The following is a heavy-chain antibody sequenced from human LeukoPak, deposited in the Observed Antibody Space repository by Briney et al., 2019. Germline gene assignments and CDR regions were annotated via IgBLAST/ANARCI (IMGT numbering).Heavy chain of an antibody. D-gene: IGHD3-16*01. CDR1: GGTFSSYA. J-gene: IGHJ5*02. CDR3: ARGYTRQLSFGVP. V-gene: IGHV1-69*04. Sequence: ASVKVSCTASGGTFSSYAISWVRQAPGQGLEWMGRIIPILGIANYAQKFQGRVTITADKSTSTAYMELSSLRSEDTAVYYCARGYTRQLSFGVPWGQGTLVTVSS. CDR2: IIPILGIA.